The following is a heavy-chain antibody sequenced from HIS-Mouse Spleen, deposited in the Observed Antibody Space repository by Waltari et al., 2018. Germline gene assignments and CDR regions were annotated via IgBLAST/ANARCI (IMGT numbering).Heavy chain of an antibody. CDR2: INPNSGGT. Sequence: QVQLLQAGAEVKKPGPSVRVAGKSSGYTCTGYYMHWVRQAPGQGLEWMGWINPNSGGTNSAQKFQGRVTMTRETSISTAYMELSRLRSDDTAVYYCARDLAYWGQGTLVTVSS. CDR1: GYTCTGYY. CDR3: ARDLAY. V-gene: IGHV1-2*02. J-gene: IGHJ4*02.